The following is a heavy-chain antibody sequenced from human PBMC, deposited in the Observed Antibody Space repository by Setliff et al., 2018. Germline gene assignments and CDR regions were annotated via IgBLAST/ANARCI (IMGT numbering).Heavy chain of an antibody. D-gene: IGHD3-10*01. CDR1: GGSFSTYY. Sequence: SETLSLTCAVYGGSFSTYYWIWIRQPPGKGLEWIGEINHSGSTNYNPSLKSRVTISVDTSKNQFSLKLSSVTAADTAVYYCARESYYGSGSYYRGFDYWGQGTLVTVSS. CDR2: INHSGST. V-gene: IGHV4-34*01. J-gene: IGHJ4*02. CDR3: ARESYYGSGSYYRGFDY.